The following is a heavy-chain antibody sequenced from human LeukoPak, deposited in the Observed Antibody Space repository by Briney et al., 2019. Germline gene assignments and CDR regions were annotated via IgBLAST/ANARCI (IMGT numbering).Heavy chain of an antibody. V-gene: IGHV3-30*04. D-gene: IGHD1-26*01. CDR1: GFTSSIYS. Sequence: QPGGSLRLSCTTTGFTSSIYSMHWVRQAPGKGLEWVAVMSYDGVDEYYADSVKGRFTIFRDNSKDTLYLQLNALTADDTAVYYCATEWAGATRRSEHWGQGTLVTVSS. CDR3: ATEWAGATRRSEH. CDR2: MSYDGVDE. J-gene: IGHJ4*02.